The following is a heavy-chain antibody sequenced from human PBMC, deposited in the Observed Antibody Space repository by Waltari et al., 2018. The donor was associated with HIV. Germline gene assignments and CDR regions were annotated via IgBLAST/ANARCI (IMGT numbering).Heavy chain of an antibody. CDR1: GFTFSSYG. J-gene: IGHJ4*02. CDR3: ARPLGGGYTY. D-gene: IGHD3-22*01. CDR2: ISSSSSTI. Sequence: VQPGGSLRLSCAASGFTFSSYGMNWVRQAPGKGLEWISYISSSSSTIYYADSVKGRFTISRDNAKNSVYLQMNSLRAEDTAVYYCARPLGGGYTYWGQGTLVTVSS. V-gene: IGHV3-48*04.